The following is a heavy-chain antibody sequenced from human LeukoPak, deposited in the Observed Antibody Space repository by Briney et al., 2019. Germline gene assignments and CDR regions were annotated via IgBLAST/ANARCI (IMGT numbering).Heavy chain of an antibody. D-gene: IGHD1-26*01. V-gene: IGHV4-59*01. J-gene: IGHJ4*02. Sequence: PSETLSLTCTVAGGSISSEYWSWIRQPPGKGLEWIGYIYYSGSTNYNPSLKSRVTISVDTSKNQFSLKLSSVTAADTAVYYCARASYSGSHTKFDYWGQGTLVTVSS. CDR2: IYYSGST. CDR3: ARASYSGSHTKFDY. CDR1: GGSISSEY.